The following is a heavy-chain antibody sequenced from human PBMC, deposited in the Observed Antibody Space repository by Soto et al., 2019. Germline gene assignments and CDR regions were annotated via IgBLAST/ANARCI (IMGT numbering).Heavy chain of an antibody. CDR3: ARENYYGSGISYYFDY. Sequence: SETLSLTCTVSGRSISSGGYYWSWIRQHPGKGLEWIGYIYYSGSTYYNPSLKSRVTISVDTSKNQFSLKLSSVTAADTAVYYCARENYYGSGISYYFDYWGQGTLVTVSS. J-gene: IGHJ4*02. CDR2: IYYSGST. V-gene: IGHV4-31*03. D-gene: IGHD3-10*01. CDR1: GRSISSGGYY.